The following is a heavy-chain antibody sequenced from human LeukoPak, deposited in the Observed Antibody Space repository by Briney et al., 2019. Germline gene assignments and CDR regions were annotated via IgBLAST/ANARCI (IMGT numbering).Heavy chain of an antibody. D-gene: IGHD3-10*01. V-gene: IGHV4-59*01. Sequence: GSLRLSCAASGFTFSSYWMSWVRQAPGKGLEWIGYVYSSGAANYNPSLKSRATVSVDTSKNRVSLSLTSVTAADTAVYYCASTGQVGSFDSWGQGTLVSVSS. CDR2: VYSSGAA. J-gene: IGHJ4*02. CDR3: ASTGQVGSFDS. CDR1: GFTFSSYW.